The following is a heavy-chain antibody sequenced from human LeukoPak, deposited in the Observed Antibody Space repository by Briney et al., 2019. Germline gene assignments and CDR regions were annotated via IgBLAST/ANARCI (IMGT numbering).Heavy chain of an antibody. CDR3: ARSDDIVVVPRRRYFDY. J-gene: IGHJ4*02. CDR2: INHSGST. D-gene: IGHD2-2*01. V-gene: IGHV4-34*01. CDR1: GGSFSGYY. Sequence: SSETLSLTCAVYGGSFSGYYWSWIRQPPGKGLEWIGEINHSGSTNYNPSLKSRVTISVDTSKNQFSLKLSSVTAADTAVYYCARSDDIVVVPRRRYFDYWGQGTLVTVSS.